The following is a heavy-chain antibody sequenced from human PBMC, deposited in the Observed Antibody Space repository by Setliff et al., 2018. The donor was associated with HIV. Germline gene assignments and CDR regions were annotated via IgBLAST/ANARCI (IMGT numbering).Heavy chain of an antibody. D-gene: IGHD3-10*01. CDR1: RFDFNNYW. CDR3: ARKLRPGHGVDA. CDR2: IGQDGSEK. J-gene: IGHJ6*02. V-gene: IGHV3-7*01. Sequence: PGESLRLSCAASRFDFNNYWMCWVRQAPGKGLEWVANIGQDGSEKNYVDSVKGRFTISRDNAKNSMDLQMNSLRAEDTAIYYCARKLRPGHGVDAWGQGTTVTVSS.